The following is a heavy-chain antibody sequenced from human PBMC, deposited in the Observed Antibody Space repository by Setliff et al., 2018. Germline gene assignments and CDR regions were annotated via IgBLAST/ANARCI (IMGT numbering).Heavy chain of an antibody. CDR1: GYTFATYG. CDR3: ARLSIEGFGRYYYYYMDV. J-gene: IGHJ6*03. D-gene: IGHD6-6*01. CDR2: VSPYTDNT. Sequence: ASVKVSCKASGYTFATYGISWVRQAPGQGLEWLGWVSPYTDNTNYAQNFQGRVTMTTDISGSTAYMDLRSLTSDDTAVYFCARLSIEGFGRYYYYYMDVWGEGTTVTVSS. V-gene: IGHV1-18*01.